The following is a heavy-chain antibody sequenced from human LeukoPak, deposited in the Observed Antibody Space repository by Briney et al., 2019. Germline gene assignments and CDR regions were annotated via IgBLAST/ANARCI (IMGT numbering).Heavy chain of an antibody. D-gene: IGHD4-23*01. Sequence: SETLSLTCAVSGGSISSSNWWSWVRQPPGRGLEWIGEIYHSGSTNYNPSLKSRVTISVDKSKNQFSLKLSSVTAADTAVYYCARLPYGGNSYYFDYWGQGTLVTVSS. CDR1: GGSISSSNW. V-gene: IGHV4-4*02. CDR2: IYHSGST. J-gene: IGHJ4*02. CDR3: ARLPYGGNSYYFDY.